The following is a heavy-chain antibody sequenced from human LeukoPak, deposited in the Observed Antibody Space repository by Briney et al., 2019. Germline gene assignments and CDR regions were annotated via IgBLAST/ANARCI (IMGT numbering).Heavy chain of an antibody. J-gene: IGHJ3*02. Sequence: SETLSLTCTVSGGSISSYYWSWIRQPAGKGLEWIGRIYTSGSTNYNPSLKSRVTMSVDTSKNQFSLKLSSVTAADTAVYYCARVSIVGATHNAFDIWGQGTMVTVSS. CDR1: GGSISSYY. CDR3: ARVSIVGATHNAFDI. CDR2: IYTSGST. D-gene: IGHD1-26*01. V-gene: IGHV4-4*07.